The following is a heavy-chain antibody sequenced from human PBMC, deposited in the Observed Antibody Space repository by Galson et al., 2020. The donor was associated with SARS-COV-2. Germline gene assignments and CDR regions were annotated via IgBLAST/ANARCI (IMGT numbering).Heavy chain of an antibody. D-gene: IGHD6-13*01. CDR3: AGRVAGAGSLHI. Sequence: SQTLSLTCAISGDSVSSHSAAWNWIRQSPSRGLAWLGRTYSRSQWSTDYAVSVKSRITINPDTSKNQFSLQLNSVTPEDTAMYYCAGRVAGAGSLHIWGQGTMVIVSS. J-gene: IGHJ3*02. CDR2: TYSRSQWST. CDR1: GDSVSSHSAA. V-gene: IGHV6-1*01.